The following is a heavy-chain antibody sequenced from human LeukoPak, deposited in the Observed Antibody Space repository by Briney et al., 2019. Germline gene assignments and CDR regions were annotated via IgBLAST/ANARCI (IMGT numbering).Heavy chain of an antibody. V-gene: IGHV3-66*03. CDR1: GFSMSVYW. CDR3: ARDRAALQDWVEFDP. CDR2: IRDSGEA. J-gene: IGHJ5*02. D-gene: IGHD3/OR15-3a*01. Sequence: GGSLRLSCAASGFSMSVYWMSWVRQAPGKGLEWVGLIRDSGEAFYADFVRGRFAISRDESENTLYLQMNSLRVEDTAVYFCARDRAALQDWVEFDPWGQGTPVIVSS.